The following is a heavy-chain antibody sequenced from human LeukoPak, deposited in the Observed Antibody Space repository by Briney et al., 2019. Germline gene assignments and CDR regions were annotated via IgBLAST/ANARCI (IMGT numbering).Heavy chain of an antibody. CDR1: ETPFTNYA. J-gene: IGHJ6*03. CDR3: ARLGYDSSELDYDYYYIDV. V-gene: IGHV1-69*01. D-gene: IGHD3-22*01. Sequence: SVKVSCKASETPFTNYAISGVHQAPGQGLKWMQVITPVFAIADSAQKFQGRVTITADESTSTVYMEMSSLTSEDTAVYYCARLGYDSSELDYDYYYIDVWGKGTTVTVSS. CDR2: ITPVFAIA.